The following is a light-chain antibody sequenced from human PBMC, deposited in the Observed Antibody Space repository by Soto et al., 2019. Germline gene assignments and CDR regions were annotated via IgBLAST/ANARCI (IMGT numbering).Light chain of an antibody. CDR3: QHSYSSPET. J-gene: IGKJ1*01. V-gene: IGKV1-39*01. CDR1: LSIDNY. CDR2: AAS. Sequence: DIQMTQSPSSLTASVGDRVTITCRASLSIDNYLNWYQQKPGKAPNLLIYAASTLLSGVPSRFSGRGSGTHFTLTISSLQPEDFATYYCQHSYSSPETSGQGTKVEIK.